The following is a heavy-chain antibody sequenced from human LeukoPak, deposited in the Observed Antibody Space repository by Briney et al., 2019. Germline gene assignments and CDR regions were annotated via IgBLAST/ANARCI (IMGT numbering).Heavy chain of an antibody. Sequence: PGGSLRLSCAASGFTFSSYGMHWVRQAPGKGLEWVAVIWYGGSNKFYADSVKGRFTISRDNSKNTLYLQMNNLRAEDTAVYYCARGPRGVGEMKTYYFDQWGQGTLVTVSS. V-gene: IGHV3-33*01. CDR2: IWYGGSNK. CDR1: GFTFSSYG. D-gene: IGHD3-16*01. CDR3: ARGPRGVGEMKTYYFDQ. J-gene: IGHJ4*02.